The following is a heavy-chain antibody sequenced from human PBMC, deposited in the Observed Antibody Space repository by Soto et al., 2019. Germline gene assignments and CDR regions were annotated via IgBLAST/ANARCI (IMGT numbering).Heavy chain of an antibody. J-gene: IGHJ5*02. CDR1: RFIVGSKY. D-gene: IGHD2-2*01. CDR3: TRDLMDVVPPADDLFDP. CDR2: IYTGDTP. V-gene: IGHV3-53*05. Sequence: SLRLSCAASRFIVGSKYVSWVRQAPGKGLEWVSVIYTGDTPYYAGSVKGRFTISRDNSKNTLYLQMNSLRVEDTAVYYCTRDLMDVVPPADDLFDPWGQGILVTVSS.